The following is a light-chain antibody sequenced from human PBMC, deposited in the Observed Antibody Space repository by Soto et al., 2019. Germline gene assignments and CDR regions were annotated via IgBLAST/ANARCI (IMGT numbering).Light chain of an antibody. J-gene: IGKJ4*01. CDR1: QSISNY. CDR2: AAS. Sequence: DIQMTQSPSPLSASVGDRVTITCRASQSISNYLSWYQQRPGKAPKLLIYAASSLQSGVPSRFSGGGSGTDFTLAISSLVPEDFATYYCQQTYNFPLTFGGGTKVDIK. V-gene: IGKV1-39*01. CDR3: QQTYNFPLT.